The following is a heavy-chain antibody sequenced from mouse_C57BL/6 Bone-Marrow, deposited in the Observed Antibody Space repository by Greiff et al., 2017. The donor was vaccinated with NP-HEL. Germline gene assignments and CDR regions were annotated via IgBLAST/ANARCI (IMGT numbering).Heavy chain of an antibody. CDR2: IDPSDSYT. Sequence: VQVVESGAELVMPGASVKLSCKASGYTFTSYWMHWVKQRPGQGLEWIGEIDPSDSYTNYNQKFKGKSTLTVDKSSSTAYMQLSSLTSEDSAVYYCASPVYYGSSLFAYWGQGTLVTVSA. CDR1: GYTFTSYW. V-gene: IGHV1-69*01. J-gene: IGHJ3*01. D-gene: IGHD1-1*01. CDR3: ASPVYYGSSLFAY.